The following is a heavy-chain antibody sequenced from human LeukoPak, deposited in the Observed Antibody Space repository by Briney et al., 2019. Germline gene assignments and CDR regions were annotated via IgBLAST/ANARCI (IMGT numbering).Heavy chain of an antibody. J-gene: IGHJ4*02. V-gene: IGHV3-64*01. CDR2: ISSNGGST. CDR1: GFTLSSYA. Sequence: GGSLRLSCAASGFTLSSYAMHWVRQAPGKGLEYVSAISSNGGSTYYANSVKGRFTISRDNSKNTLYLQMGSLRAEDMAVYYCARVDTAMGGYYFDYWGQGTLVTVSS. D-gene: IGHD5-18*01. CDR3: ARVDTAMGGYYFDY.